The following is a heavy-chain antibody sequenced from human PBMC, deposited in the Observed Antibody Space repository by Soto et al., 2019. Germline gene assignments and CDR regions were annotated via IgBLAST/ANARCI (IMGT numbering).Heavy chain of an antibody. V-gene: IGHV4-34*01. CDR3: AREQNCSSTSCHRVNWFDP. CDR1: GGSFSGYY. Sequence: SETLSLTCAVYGGSFSGYYWSWIRQPPGKGLEWIGEINHSGSTNYNPSLKSRVTISVDTSKNQFSLKLSSVTAADTAVYYCAREQNCSSTSCHRVNWFDPWGQGTLVTVSS. D-gene: IGHD2-2*01. CDR2: INHSGST. J-gene: IGHJ5*02.